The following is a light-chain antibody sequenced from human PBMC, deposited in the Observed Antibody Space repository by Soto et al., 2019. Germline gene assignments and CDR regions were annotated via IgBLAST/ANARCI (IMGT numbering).Light chain of an antibody. CDR2: SAS. J-gene: IGKJ2*01. CDR1: QNIRTY. V-gene: IGKV1-39*01. CDR3: QQGHSTPYT. Sequence: DIQMTQYPYSLSASLGDSVTITWRASQNIRTYLNWYQQKPGRAPKLLIHSASALPSGVPSRFSGSGSGTEFTLTMGGLQTEDFASYYCQQGHSTPYTFGQGTKWIS.